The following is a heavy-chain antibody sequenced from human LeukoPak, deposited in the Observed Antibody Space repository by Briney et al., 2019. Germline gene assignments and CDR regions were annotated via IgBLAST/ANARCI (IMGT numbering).Heavy chain of an antibody. CDR2: IYSGGST. CDR3: ARARRGSYFEFDY. V-gene: IGHV3-66*02. CDR1: GFTVSSNY. D-gene: IGHD1-26*01. J-gene: IGHJ4*02. Sequence: GGSLRLSCAASGFTVSSNYMSWVRQAPGKGLEWVSVIYSGGSTYYADSVKGRFTISRDNSKNTPYLQMNSLRAEDTAVYYCARARRGSYFEFDYWGQGTLVTVSS.